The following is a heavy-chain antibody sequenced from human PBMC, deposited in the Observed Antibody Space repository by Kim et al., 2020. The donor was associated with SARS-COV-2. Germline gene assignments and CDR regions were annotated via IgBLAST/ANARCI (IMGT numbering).Heavy chain of an antibody. V-gene: IGHV2-5*02. CDR1: GFSLRTSGVG. CDR2: IYWDDDK. J-gene: IGHJ4*02. Sequence: SGPTLVKPTQTLTLTCTFSGFSLRTSGVGVGWIRQPPGKALEWLALIYWDDDKRYSPSLKSRLTITKDTSKNQVVLTMTNMDPVDTATYYCAHRRMYYYDSSGYYPFDYWGQGTLVTVSS. D-gene: IGHD3-22*01. CDR3: AHRRMYYYDSSGYYPFDY.